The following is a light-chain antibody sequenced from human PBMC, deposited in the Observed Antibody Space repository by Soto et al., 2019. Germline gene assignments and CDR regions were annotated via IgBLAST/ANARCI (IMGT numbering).Light chain of an antibody. J-gene: IGLJ2*01. Sequence: QSVLTQPPSASGTPGQRVTISRSGSSSNIGSNTVNWYQQLPGTAPKLLIYSNDQRPSGVPDRFSGSKSGTSASLAISGLQSEDESDYYCAAWDDSLFVVFGGGTKVTVL. CDR2: SND. CDR3: AAWDDSLFVV. CDR1: SSNIGSNT. V-gene: IGLV1-44*01.